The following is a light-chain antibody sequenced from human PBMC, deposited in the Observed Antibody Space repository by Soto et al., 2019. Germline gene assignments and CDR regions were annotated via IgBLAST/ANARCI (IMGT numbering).Light chain of an antibody. Sequence: QSALTQPASVSGSPGQSITISCTGTSSDVGGYIYVSWYQQHPGKAPKLMIYDVSNRPSGVSNRFSGSKSGNTASLTISGLQAEDEADYYCRSYTSSSTVVFGGGTKLTVL. V-gene: IGLV2-14*03. J-gene: IGLJ2*01. CDR1: SSDVGGYIY. CDR2: DVS. CDR3: RSYTSSSTVV.